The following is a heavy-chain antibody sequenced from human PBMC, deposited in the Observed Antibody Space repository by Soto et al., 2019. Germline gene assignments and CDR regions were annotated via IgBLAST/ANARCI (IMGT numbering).Heavy chain of an antibody. CDR3: ARAGVVGATALDY. J-gene: IGHJ4*02. Sequence: SETLSLTCTVSGGSISSGDYYWSWIRQPPGKGLEWIGYIYDSGSTYYNSSLKSRVNITLDTSKNQFSLKLTSVTAADTAVYYCARAGVVGATALDYWVQGTLVTVSS. CDR2: IYDSGST. D-gene: IGHD1-26*01. V-gene: IGHV4-30-4*01. CDR1: GGSISSGDYY.